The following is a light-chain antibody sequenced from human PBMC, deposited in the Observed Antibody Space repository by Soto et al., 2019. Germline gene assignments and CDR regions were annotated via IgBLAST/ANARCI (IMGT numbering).Light chain of an antibody. V-gene: IGKV2-28*01. CDR3: MQALQTPKT. CDR2: LGS. CDR1: QSLLHSNGYNY. J-gene: IGKJ1*01. Sequence: VITHTARALPVDTVDTVSIACRFKQSLLHSNGYNYLDWYLQKPGQSPQLLIYLGSNRASGVPDRFSGSGSGTDFTLKISRVEAEDVGVYHCMQALQTPKTFGQGTKVDIK.